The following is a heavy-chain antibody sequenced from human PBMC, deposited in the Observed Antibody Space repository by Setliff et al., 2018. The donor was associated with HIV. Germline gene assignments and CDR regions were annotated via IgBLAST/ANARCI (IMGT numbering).Heavy chain of an antibody. CDR2: ITPLFGTS. Sequence: ASVKVSCKASGGTFNTYTINWVRQAPGHGLEWMGGITPLFGTSNYAQKFQGRVTITVDASTSTVYLELSSLTSDDTAMYYCASKGDYYTSKTLDSWGQGTLVTVSS. CDR3: ASKGDYYTSKTLDS. J-gene: IGHJ4*02. CDR1: GGTFNTYT. D-gene: IGHD3-10*01. V-gene: IGHV1-69*13.